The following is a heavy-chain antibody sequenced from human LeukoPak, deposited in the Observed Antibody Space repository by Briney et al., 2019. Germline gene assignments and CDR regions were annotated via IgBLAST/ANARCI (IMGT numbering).Heavy chain of an antibody. CDR2: IRRDGSEE. D-gene: IGHD3-22*01. V-gene: IGHV3-7*01. CDR1: GFNFNSYW. CDR3: ARDQNFYDKTGEGYFQH. Sequence: GGSLRLSCGVSGFNFNSYWMSWVRQAPGKGLELVAKIRRDGSEENYVGSVKGRFTISRDNAKNSLYLQMNRLRAEDTAVYFFARDQNFYDKTGEGYFQHCGQGTLVTVSS. J-gene: IGHJ1*01.